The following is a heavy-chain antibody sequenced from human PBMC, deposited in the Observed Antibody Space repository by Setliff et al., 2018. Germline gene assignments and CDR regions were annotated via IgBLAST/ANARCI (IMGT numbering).Heavy chain of an antibody. CDR1: GFTFSNAW. CDR3: TGRTYGHQLGDY. CDR2: VRSNSVGGTT. J-gene: IGHJ4*02. V-gene: IGHV3-15*01. D-gene: IGHD3-10*01. Sequence: PGGSLRLSCAASGFTFSNAWMNWVRQAPGKGLEWVARVRSNSVGGTTEYGAPVKGRFTISRDDSKDTVYLQMNDLKTEDTGVYYCTGRTYGHQLGDYWGQGTLVTVSS.